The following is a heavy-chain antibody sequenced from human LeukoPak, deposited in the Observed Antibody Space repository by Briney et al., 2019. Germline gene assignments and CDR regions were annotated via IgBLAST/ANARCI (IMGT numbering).Heavy chain of an antibody. Sequence: PSETLSLTCTVSGGSISSYYWSWIRQPAGKGLEWIGRIYTSGSTNYNPSLKSRVTMSVDTSKSQFSLKLSSVIAADTAVYYCAREIRYFDWLTPSYYYYYMDVWGKGTTVTISS. D-gene: IGHD3-9*01. CDR2: IYTSGST. J-gene: IGHJ6*03. CDR3: AREIRYFDWLTPSYYYYYMDV. CDR1: GGSISSYY. V-gene: IGHV4-4*07.